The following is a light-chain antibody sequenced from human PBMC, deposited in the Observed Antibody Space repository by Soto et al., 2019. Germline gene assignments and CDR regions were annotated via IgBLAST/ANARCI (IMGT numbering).Light chain of an antibody. J-gene: IGKJ5*01. CDR1: QSVSID. CDR3: QQRSNWPPA. Sequence: IVLLQSTATLSVSPGDRATLSFRASQSVSIDLAWYQQTPGQAPRLLIYDASNRATGIPARFSGSGSGTDFTLTISSLEPEDFAVYYCQQRSNWPPAFGQGTRLEI. CDR2: DAS. V-gene: IGKV3-11*01.